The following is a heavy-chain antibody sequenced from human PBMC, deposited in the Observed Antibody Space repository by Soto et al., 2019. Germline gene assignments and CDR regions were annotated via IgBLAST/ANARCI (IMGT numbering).Heavy chain of an antibody. CDR1: GGSISSSTYY. CDR2: IYFRGST. J-gene: IGHJ5*02. D-gene: IGHD3-9*01. Sequence: QLQLQESGPGLVKPSETLSLTCTVSGGSISSSTYYWGWIRQPPGKGLEWIGSIYFRGSTYHNPSLKSRVTVSVDTSKKQFSLKLTSVTAADTAVYYCAREILTGYYPAGWFDPWGQGTLVTVSS. V-gene: IGHV4-39*02. CDR3: AREILTGYYPAGWFDP.